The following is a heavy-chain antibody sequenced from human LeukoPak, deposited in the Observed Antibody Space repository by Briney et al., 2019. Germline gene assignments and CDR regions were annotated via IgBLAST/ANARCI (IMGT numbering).Heavy chain of an antibody. Sequence: ASVKVSCKASGGTFSSYAISWMRQAPGQGLERMGGIIPIFGTANYAQKFQGRVTITADESTSTAYMELSSLRSEDTAVYYCARDWNDDAFDIWGQGTMVTVSS. D-gene: IGHD1-1*01. J-gene: IGHJ3*02. CDR3: ARDWNDDAFDI. CDR2: IIPIFGTA. V-gene: IGHV1-69*13. CDR1: GGTFSSYA.